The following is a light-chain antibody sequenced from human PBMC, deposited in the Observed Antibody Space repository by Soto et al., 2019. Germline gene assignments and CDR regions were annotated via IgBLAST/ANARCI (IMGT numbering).Light chain of an antibody. J-gene: IGKJ5*01. CDR3: QQYNYWPPIT. Sequence: EIVMTQSPATLSVSPGERATLSCRASQSVSSNLAWYQQKPGQAPRLLIYGASARATDIPARFTGSGSGTEFSLTISSLQSEDFAVYYWQQYNYWPPITFGQGTRLEIK. CDR1: QSVSSN. V-gene: IGKV3-15*01. CDR2: GAS.